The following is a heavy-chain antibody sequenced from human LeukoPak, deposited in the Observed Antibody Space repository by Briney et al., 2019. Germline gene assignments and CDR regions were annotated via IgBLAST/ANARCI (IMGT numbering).Heavy chain of an antibody. CDR1: GGSISSGSYY. CDR3: ARQGDPYYDFWSGYH. J-gene: IGHJ5*02. D-gene: IGHD3-3*01. V-gene: IGHV4-39*01. Sequence: SETLSLTCTVSGGSISSGSYYWGWIRQPPGKGLEWIGTIYYSGTTYYNPSLKSRVTISIDTSKNQFSLKLNSVTAADTAVYYCARQGDPYYDFWSGYHWGQGTLVTVSS. CDR2: IYYSGTT.